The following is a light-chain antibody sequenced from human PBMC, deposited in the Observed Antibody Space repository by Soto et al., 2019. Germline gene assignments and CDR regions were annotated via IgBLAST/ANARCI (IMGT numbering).Light chain of an antibody. J-gene: IGLJ2*01. Sequence: QSALTQPASVSGSPGQSITIPCTGTSSDVGGYNFVAWYQHHPGKAPKLMIYGVTNRPSGVSNRFSGSKSGTTASLTISGLQAEDEADYYCSSSTTSNTVIFGGGTKVTVL. CDR2: GVT. V-gene: IGLV2-14*01. CDR3: SSSTTSNTVI. CDR1: SSDVGGYNF.